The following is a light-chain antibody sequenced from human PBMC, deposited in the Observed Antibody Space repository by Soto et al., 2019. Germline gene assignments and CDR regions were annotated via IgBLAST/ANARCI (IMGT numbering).Light chain of an antibody. Sequence: EMVLTQSPGILSLSPGERASLSCGASQSISSSFLAWYQQKPGQAPRLLIYGASSRATGIPDRFSGTGSETDFTLTISRLEPEDFAVYYCQQYDNSPITFGQGTRLEF. CDR1: QSISSSF. J-gene: IGKJ5*01. V-gene: IGKV3-20*01. CDR2: GAS. CDR3: QQYDNSPIT.